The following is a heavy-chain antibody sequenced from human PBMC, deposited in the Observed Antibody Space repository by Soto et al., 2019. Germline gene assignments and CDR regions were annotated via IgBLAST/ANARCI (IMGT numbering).Heavy chain of an antibody. Sequence: QVQLVQSGSELKKPGASVKVSCNASGYTFTSYAMNWVRQAPGQGLEWMGWINTNTGNPTYAQGFTGRFVFSLDTSVSTAYLQICSLQAEDTAVYYCARDEYCSGGSCSNWFDPWGQGTLVTVSS. CDR2: INTNTGNP. CDR3: ARDEYCSGGSCSNWFDP. CDR1: GYTFTSYA. D-gene: IGHD2-15*01. V-gene: IGHV7-4-1*01. J-gene: IGHJ5*02.